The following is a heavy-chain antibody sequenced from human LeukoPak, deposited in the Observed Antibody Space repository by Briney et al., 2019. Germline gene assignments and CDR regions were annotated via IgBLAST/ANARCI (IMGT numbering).Heavy chain of an antibody. CDR1: GFTFSSYG. Sequence: PGGSLRLSCAASGFTFSSYGMHSVRQAPAKGLEWVAVISYDGSNKYYADSVKGRFTISRDNSKNTLYLQMNSLRAEDTAVYYCAREGPLGYCSSTSCYADAFDIWGQGTMVTVSS. V-gene: IGHV3-30*03. CDR3: AREGPLGYCSSTSCYADAFDI. CDR2: ISYDGSNK. J-gene: IGHJ3*02. D-gene: IGHD2-2*01.